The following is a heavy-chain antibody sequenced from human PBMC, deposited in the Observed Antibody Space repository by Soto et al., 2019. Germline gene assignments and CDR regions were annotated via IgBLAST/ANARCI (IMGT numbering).Heavy chain of an antibody. CDR1: GGTFSSYT. CDR2: IIPILGIA. Sequence: QVQLVQSGAEVKKPGSSVKVSCKASGGTFSSYTISWVRQAPGQGLEWMGRIIPILGIANYAHKFQGRVTITADKSTSPAYMELSSLRSEDTAVYYCARCPNDDSNHYYYYYYMDVWGKGTTVTVSS. J-gene: IGHJ6*03. D-gene: IGHD4-4*01. V-gene: IGHV1-69*02. CDR3: ARCPNDDSNHYYYYYYMDV.